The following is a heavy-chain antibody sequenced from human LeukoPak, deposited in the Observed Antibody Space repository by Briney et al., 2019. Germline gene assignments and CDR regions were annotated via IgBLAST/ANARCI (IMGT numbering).Heavy chain of an antibody. Sequence: PSETLSLTCAVYGGSFSGYYWSWIRQPPGKGLEWIGEINRSGSTNYNPSLKSRVTISVDTSKNQFSLKLSSVTAADTAVYYCASVVGATMVRGVTFDYWGQGTLVTVSS. CDR3: ASVVGATMVRGVTFDY. J-gene: IGHJ4*02. V-gene: IGHV4-34*01. CDR2: INRSGST. CDR1: GGSFSGYY. D-gene: IGHD3-10*01.